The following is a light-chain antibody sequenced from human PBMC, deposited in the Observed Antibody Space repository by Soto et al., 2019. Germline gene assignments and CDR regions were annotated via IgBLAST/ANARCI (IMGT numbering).Light chain of an antibody. Sequence: HSALTQPASVSGSPGQSITISCTGTSSDVGGYNYVSWYQQHPGKAPKLMIYDVSNRPSGVSNRFSGSKSGNTASLTISGLQSEDEADYYCSSYTSSSTPQFGGGTKLTVL. CDR3: SSYTSSSTPQ. CDR1: SSDVGGYNY. J-gene: IGLJ2*01. V-gene: IGLV2-14*01. CDR2: DVS.